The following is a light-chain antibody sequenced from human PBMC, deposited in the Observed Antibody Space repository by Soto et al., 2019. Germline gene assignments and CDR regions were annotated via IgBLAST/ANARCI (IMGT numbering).Light chain of an antibody. V-gene: IGLV1-40*01. CDR3: QSYDSTLSGYVV. J-gene: IGLJ2*01. CDR2: SNN. CDR1: SSNIGAGFD. Sequence: QAVVTQSPSVSGAPGQRVTLSCTGSSSNIGAGFDVHWYQQFPGTAPKLLIYSNNIRPSGVPDRFSGSKSGTSASLAITGLQAEDEADYYCQSYDSTLSGYVVFGGGTKLTVL.